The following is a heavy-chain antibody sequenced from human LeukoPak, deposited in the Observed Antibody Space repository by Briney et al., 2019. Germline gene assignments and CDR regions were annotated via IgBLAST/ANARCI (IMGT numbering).Heavy chain of an antibody. D-gene: IGHD4-23*01. CDR3: ARDWGGNPSDY. J-gene: IGHJ4*02. Sequence: SVKVSLKASGGTFISYAISWVRQAPGQGLEWMGRIIPILGIANYAQKFQGRVTITADKSTSTAYMELSSLRSEDTAVYYCARDWGGNPSDYWGQGTLVTVSS. CDR1: GGTFISYA. CDR2: IIPILGIA. V-gene: IGHV1-69*04.